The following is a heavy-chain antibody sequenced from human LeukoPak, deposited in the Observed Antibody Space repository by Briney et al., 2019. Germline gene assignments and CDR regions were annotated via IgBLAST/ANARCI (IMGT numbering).Heavy chain of an antibody. Sequence: GRSLRLSCAASGFTFSGYGMHWVRQAPGKGLEWVAVIWYDGSNKYYADSLKGRFTISRDNSKNTLYLQMNSLRAEDTAVYYCARDAPWYFDLWGRGTLVTVSS. J-gene: IGHJ2*01. V-gene: IGHV3-33*01. CDR2: IWYDGSNK. CDR1: GFTFSGYG. CDR3: ARDAPWYFDL.